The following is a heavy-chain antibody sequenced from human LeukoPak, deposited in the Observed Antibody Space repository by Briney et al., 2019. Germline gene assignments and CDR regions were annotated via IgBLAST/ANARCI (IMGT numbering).Heavy chain of an antibody. V-gene: IGHV3-23*01. CDR2: ISGSGGST. Sequence: PGGSLRLSCAASGFTFSSYAMSWVRQAPGKGLEWVSAISGSGGSTYYADSVKGRFTISRDNSKNTLYLQMNSLRAEDTAVYYCANSASIAVAGTPDDYWGKGTLVTVSS. CDR1: GFTFSSYA. D-gene: IGHD6-19*01. CDR3: ANSASIAVAGTPDDY. J-gene: IGHJ4*02.